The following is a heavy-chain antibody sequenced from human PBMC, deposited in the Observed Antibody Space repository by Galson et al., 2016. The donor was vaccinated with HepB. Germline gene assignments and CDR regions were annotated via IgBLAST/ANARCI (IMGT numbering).Heavy chain of an antibody. D-gene: IGHD4-17*01. CDR2: ISGSGSNT. CDR3: AKGLEYGSTPDY. J-gene: IGHJ4*02. Sequence: SLRLSCAASGFTFSAYAMSWVRQAPGKGLEWVSAISGSGSNTYYADAMKGRFTISRDNSKNTLYLQIDSLRDEDTAVYYCAKGLEYGSTPDYWGQGTLVTVSS. CDR1: GFTFSAYA. V-gene: IGHV3-23*01.